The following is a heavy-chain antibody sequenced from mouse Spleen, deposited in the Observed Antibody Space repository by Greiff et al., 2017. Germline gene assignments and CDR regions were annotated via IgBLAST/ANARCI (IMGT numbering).Heavy chain of an antibody. CDR2: IWSGGST. J-gene: IGHJ4*01. Sequence: VKLVESGPGLVAPSQSLSITCTVSGFSLTDYGVHWVRQSPGKGLEWLGVIWSGGSTDYNAAFISRLSISKDNSKSQVFFKMNSLQANDTAIYYCARKGPPMDYWGQGTSVTVSS. CDR1: GFSLTDYG. CDR3: ARKGPPMDY. D-gene: IGHD3-3*01. V-gene: IGHV2-2*02.